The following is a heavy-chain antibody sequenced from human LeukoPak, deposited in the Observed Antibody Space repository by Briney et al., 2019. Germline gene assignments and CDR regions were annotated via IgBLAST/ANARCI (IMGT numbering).Heavy chain of an antibody. CDR2: INHSGST. D-gene: IGHD1-26*01. J-gene: IGHJ1*01. V-gene: IGHV4-34*01. CDR1: GGSFSGYY. CDR3: ARSHSGSYYFYAGYFQH. Sequence: SETLSLTCAVYGGSFSGYYWSWIRQPPGKGLEWIGEINHSGSTNYNPSLKSRVTISVDTSKNQFSLKLSSVTAADTAVYYCARSHSGSYYFYAGYFQHWGQGTLVTVSS.